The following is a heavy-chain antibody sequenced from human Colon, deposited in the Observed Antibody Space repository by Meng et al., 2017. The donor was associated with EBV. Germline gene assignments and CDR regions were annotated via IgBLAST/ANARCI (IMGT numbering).Heavy chain of an antibody. D-gene: IGHD2-8*02. CDR1: GGSLSGSY. Sequence: GGPGLWQSSATLSLTCAVNGGSLSGSYWNWIRQPPGKGLEWIGEIIHGGSPSYNPSLKSRVTISIDTSKNQLSLMLSSVTAADTAVYYCARRPTGIDYWGQGTLVTVSS. J-gene: IGHJ4*02. CDR3: ARRPTGIDY. V-gene: IGHV4-34*12. CDR2: IIHGGSP.